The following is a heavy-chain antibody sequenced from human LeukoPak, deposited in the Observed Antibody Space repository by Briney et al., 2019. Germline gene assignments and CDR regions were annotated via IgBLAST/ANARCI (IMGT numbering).Heavy chain of an antibody. Sequence: GGSLRLSCAASGFPFSSYEMNWVRQAPGKGLEWVSYISSSGSTIYYADSVKGRFTISRDNAKNSLYLQMNRLRAEDTAVYYCARDCRRSTSCYYAFDIWGQGTMVTVSS. J-gene: IGHJ3*02. CDR3: ARDCRRSTSCYYAFDI. V-gene: IGHV3-48*03. CDR2: ISSSGSTI. D-gene: IGHD2-2*01. CDR1: GFPFSSYE.